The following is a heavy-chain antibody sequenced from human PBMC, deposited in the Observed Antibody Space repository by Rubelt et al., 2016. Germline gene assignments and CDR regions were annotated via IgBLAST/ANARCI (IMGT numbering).Heavy chain of an antibody. D-gene: IGHD3-3*01. V-gene: IGHV3-21*06. CDR3: ATDGSEWSRDN. CDR2: IVYSGNDQ. J-gene: IGHJ1*01. CDR1: GFIFTKTG. Sequence: VQLVESGGGLVKPGGSLRLSCAASGFIFTKTGMTWIRQAQGKGLEWVSTIVYSGNDQFYADSVKGRFTISRDNARNLVFRQMNSLRVDDTAGYYCATDGSEWSRDNWGQGTLVTVSS.